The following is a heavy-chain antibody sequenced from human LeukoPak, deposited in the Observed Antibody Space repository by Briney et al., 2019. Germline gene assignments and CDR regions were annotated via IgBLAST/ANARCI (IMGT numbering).Heavy chain of an antibody. CDR3: ARVGYSSGWYGDACDI. D-gene: IGHD6-19*01. J-gene: IGHJ3*02. CDR1: GFTFSSYW. Sequence: PGGSLRLSCAASGFTFSSYWMSWVRQAPGKGLEWIGEIYHSGSTNYNPSLKSRVTISVDKSKNQFSLKLSSVTAADTAVYYCARVGYSSGWYGDACDIWGQGTMVTVSS. CDR2: IYHSGST. V-gene: IGHV4-4*02.